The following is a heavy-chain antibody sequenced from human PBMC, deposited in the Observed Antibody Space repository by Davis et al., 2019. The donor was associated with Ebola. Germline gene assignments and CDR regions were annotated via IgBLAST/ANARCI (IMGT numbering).Heavy chain of an antibody. CDR1: GFTFSSYW. Sequence: GGSLRLSCAASGFTFSSYWMSWVRQAPGKGLEWVANIKQDGSEKYYVDSVKGRFSISRDNARSSLYLQMNSLRDEDTAVYYCARGRYCDYWGQGTLVTVSS. CDR2: IKQDGSEK. D-gene: IGHD2-15*01. V-gene: IGHV3-7*04. CDR3: ARGRYCDY. J-gene: IGHJ4*02.